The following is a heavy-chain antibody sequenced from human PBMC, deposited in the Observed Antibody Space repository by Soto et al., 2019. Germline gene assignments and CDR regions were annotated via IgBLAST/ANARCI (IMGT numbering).Heavy chain of an antibody. D-gene: IGHD1-1*01. CDR1: GPSISSYY. J-gene: IGHJ4*02. Sequence: SETLSLTCTVSGPSISSYYWSWIRQPPGKGLEWIGYVYYSGSTNYNPSLKSRVTISVDTSKNQFSLKLSSVTAADTAMYYCARDTTPSLWGQGTLVTIS. CDR2: VYYSGST. V-gene: IGHV4-59*01. CDR3: ARDTTPSL.